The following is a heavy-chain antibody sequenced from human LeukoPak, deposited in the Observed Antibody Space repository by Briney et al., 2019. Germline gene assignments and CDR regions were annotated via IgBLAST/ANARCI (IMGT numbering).Heavy chain of an antibody. V-gene: IGHV4-38-2*01. Sequence: PSETLSLTCAVSGYSISSSYYWGWTRQPPEKGLEWIGSIYHSGSTYYNPSFKSRVTISVDTSRNQFSLKLRSVTAADTAVYYCARGVTSISRGSYGYWGQGTLVTVSS. CDR3: ARGVTSISRGSYGY. D-gene: IGHD3-16*01. CDR2: IYHSGST. CDR1: GYSISSSYY. J-gene: IGHJ4*02.